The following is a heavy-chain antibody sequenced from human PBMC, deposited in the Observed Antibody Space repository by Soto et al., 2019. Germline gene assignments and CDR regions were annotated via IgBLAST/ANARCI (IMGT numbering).Heavy chain of an antibody. CDR2: IYHVGTT. CDR1: GGSITSTNW. D-gene: IGHD4-17*01. V-gene: IGHV4-4*02. CDR3: ARGGTVTTFSDY. J-gene: IGHJ4*02. Sequence: QVQLQESGPGLVKPSGTLSLTCAVSGGSITSTNWWSWVRQPPGKGLEWIGEIYHVGTTNYNPSLKSRVTLSVDKSKNQFSLQLKSVTAADTAIYYCARGGTVTTFSDYWGQGTLVTVSS.